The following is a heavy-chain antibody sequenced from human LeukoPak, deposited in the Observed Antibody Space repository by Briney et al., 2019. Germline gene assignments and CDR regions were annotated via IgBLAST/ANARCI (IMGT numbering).Heavy chain of an antibody. CDR3: ASYDSSGYFDY. CDR2: IYYSGST. D-gene: IGHD3-22*01. Sequence: SETLSLTCTVSGGPISSYYWSWIRQPPGKGLEWIGCIYYSGSTNYNPSLKSRVTISVDTSKNQFSLKLSSVTAADTAVYYCASYDSSGYFDYWGQGTLVTVSS. CDR1: GGPISSYY. J-gene: IGHJ4*02. V-gene: IGHV4-59*08.